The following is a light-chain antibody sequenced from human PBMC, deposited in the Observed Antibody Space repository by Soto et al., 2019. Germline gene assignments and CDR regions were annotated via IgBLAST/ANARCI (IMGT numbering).Light chain of an antibody. CDR2: DVS. CDR1: SSDVGGYNY. V-gene: IGLV2-14*01. CDR3: SSYTGSSTLVV. J-gene: IGLJ2*01. Sequence: QSALTQPASASGSPGQSITISCTGTSSDVGGYNYVSWYQQHPGNTPKLMIYDVSNRPSGVSNRFSGYKSGNTASLTIFGLQAEDEADYYCSSYTGSSTLVVFGGGTKVTVL.